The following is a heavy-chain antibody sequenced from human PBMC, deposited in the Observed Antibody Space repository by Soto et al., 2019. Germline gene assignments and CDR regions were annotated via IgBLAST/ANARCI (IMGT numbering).Heavy chain of an antibody. CDR3: ARDCSGGSCYPVMDV. V-gene: IGHV3-21*01. CDR1: GFNFNSYT. CDR2: ISSSGYI. Sequence: EVQLVESGGGLVKPGGSLRLSCAASGFNFNSYTINWVRQAPGKRLEWLSSISSSGYIFSTDSVRGRFTISRDNAKNSVYLQINSLRAEDTAVYFCARDCSGGSCYPVMDVWGQGTTVTVSS. D-gene: IGHD2-15*01. J-gene: IGHJ6*02.